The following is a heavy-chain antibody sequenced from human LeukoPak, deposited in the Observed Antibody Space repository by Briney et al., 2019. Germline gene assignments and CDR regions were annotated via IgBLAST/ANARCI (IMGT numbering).Heavy chain of an antibody. CDR3: ARGIKFDAFDI. Sequence: GASVKVSCKASGYTFTSYDINWVRQATEQGLEWMGWMNPNSGNTGYAQKFQGRVTITRNTSISTAYMELSSLRSEDTAVYYCARGIKFDAFDIWGQGTMVTVSS. J-gene: IGHJ3*02. V-gene: IGHV1-8*03. CDR2: MNPNSGNT. CDR1: GYTFTSYD.